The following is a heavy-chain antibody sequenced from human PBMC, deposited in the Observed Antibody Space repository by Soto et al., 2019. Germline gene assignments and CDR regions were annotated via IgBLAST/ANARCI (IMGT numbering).Heavy chain of an antibody. V-gene: IGHV3-33*01. CDR3: VRENGDYVIDY. J-gene: IGHJ4*02. CDR1: GFTFSSSG. D-gene: IGHD4-17*01. Sequence: QVQLVESGGGVVQPGGSLRLSCTASGFTFSSSGMNWVRQAPGKGLEWVAVIWYDGSNKYYTDSVKGRFTISRDNSKNTLYLQMTSLRADDMAVYYCVRENGDYVIDYWGQGTLVTVSS. CDR2: IWYDGSNK.